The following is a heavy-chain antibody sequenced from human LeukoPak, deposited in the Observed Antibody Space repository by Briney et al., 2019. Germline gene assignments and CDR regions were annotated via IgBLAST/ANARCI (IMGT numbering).Heavy chain of an antibody. CDR2: IYPNSGGT. Sequence: ASVRVSCKASGYSFTNYYMYWVRQAPGQGLEWMGWIYPNSGGTHYAQKFQGRVTVTWDTSISTAYMELSSLRSDDTAVYYCARSSDPTAHFDYWGQGTLVTVSS. CDR1: GYSFTNYY. V-gene: IGHV1-2*02. CDR3: ARSSDPTAHFDY. J-gene: IGHJ4*02. D-gene: IGHD4-17*01.